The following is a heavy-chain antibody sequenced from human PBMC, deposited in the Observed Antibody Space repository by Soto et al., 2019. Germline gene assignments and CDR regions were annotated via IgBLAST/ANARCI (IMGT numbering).Heavy chain of an antibody. D-gene: IGHD2-2*01. Sequence: SETLSLTCTLSGSPTSSSSNHWSWIRQPPGKGLEWIEDIYYSVNTDYNRSLKRRVTIPVVTSKNRFSLRLTSVSAADTAVYYGATHPPDGPLDHWGQRTLVTVSP. CDR2: IYYSVNT. J-gene: IGHJ4*02. V-gene: IGHV4-39*01. CDR1: GSPTSSSSNH. CDR3: ATHPPDGPLDH.